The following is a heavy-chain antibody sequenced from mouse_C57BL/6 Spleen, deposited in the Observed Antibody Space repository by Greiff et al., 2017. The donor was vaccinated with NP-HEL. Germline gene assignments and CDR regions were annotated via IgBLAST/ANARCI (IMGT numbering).Heavy chain of an antibody. D-gene: IGHD2-4*01. CDR2: ISSGSSTI. Sequence: EVKLVESGGGLVKPGGSLKLSCAASGFTFSDYGMHWVRQAPEKGLEWVAYISSGSSTIYYADTVKGRFTISRDNAKNTLFLQITSLRSEDTAMYYCARPGDYDGYYAMDYWGQGTSVTVSS. CDR3: ARPGDYDGYYAMDY. J-gene: IGHJ4*01. CDR1: GFTFSDYG. V-gene: IGHV5-17*01.